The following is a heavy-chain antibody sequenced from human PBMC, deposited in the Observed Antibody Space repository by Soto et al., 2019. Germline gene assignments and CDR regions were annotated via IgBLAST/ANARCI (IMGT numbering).Heavy chain of an antibody. J-gene: IGHJ3*02. D-gene: IGHD3-9*01. V-gene: IGHV3-23*01. CDR2: IRGDGPST. CDR1: GFTFSSYA. Sequence: GGSLSLSCAASGFTFSSYAMSRVRQVPGKGLEWVSPIRGDGPSTYYVDSVKGRFTISRDNAKNSLFLEMNSLRAEDTAVYYCVRDLNYGVLSVYYDVFDIWGQGTKVTVSS. CDR3: VRDLNYGVLSVYYDVFDI.